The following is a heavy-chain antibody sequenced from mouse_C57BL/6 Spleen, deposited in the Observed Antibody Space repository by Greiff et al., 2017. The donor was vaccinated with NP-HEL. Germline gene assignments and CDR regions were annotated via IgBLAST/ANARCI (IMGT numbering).Heavy chain of an antibody. D-gene: IGHD2-3*01. CDR1: GYTFTSYW. Sequence: QVQLKQPGAELVMPGASVKLSCKASGYTFTSYWMHWVKQRPGQGLEWIGEIDPSDSYTNYNQKFKGKSTLTVDKSSSTAYMQLSSLTSEDSAVYDCARRWLLRDWYFDVWGTGTTVTVSS. V-gene: IGHV1-69*01. J-gene: IGHJ1*03. CDR3: ARRWLLRDWYFDV. CDR2: IDPSDSYT.